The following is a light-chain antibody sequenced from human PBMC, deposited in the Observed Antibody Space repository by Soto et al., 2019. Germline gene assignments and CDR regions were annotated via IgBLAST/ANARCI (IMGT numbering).Light chain of an antibody. Sequence: EIVLTQSPGTLSLSPGETATLSCRASQTVYSNLAWYQQKPGQAPRLLIHAASTRASGVPARFSGSGSGTEFTLTISSLQSEDFAVYYCQQYSTWPPITFGPGTRLEIK. CDR1: QTVYSN. V-gene: IGKV3-15*01. J-gene: IGKJ5*01. CDR2: AAS. CDR3: QQYSTWPPIT.